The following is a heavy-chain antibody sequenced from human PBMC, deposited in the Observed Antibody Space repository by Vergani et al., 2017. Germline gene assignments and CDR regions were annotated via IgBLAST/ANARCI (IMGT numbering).Heavy chain of an antibody. V-gene: IGHV4-61*02. CDR2: IHTGGST. J-gene: IGHJ4*02. D-gene: IGHD2-2*01. CDR3: AGLLLVVPAAPLDF. Sequence: QVKLQESGPGLLKPSQTLSLTCTVSGESIRSGSHYWSWIRQPAGKGPEWIGHIHTGGSTDLNPSFKSRVSISVDTSKSQFSLKLNSVTVADTAVYYCAGLLLVVPAAPLDFWGQGTLVTVSS. CDR1: GESIRSGSHY.